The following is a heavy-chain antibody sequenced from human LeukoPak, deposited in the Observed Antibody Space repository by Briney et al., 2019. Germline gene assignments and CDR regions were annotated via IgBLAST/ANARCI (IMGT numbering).Heavy chain of an antibody. J-gene: IGHJ4*02. Sequence: SETLSLTCIVSGGSISPYHWSWLPPPPGKGLEGSGYIYYRGTTNYNPSLKSRVTISADTSKNQFSLKLNSVTAADTAVYYCARHLAGRIFTFDYWGQGTLVTVSS. CDR3: ARHLAGRIFTFDY. CDR1: GGSISPYH. V-gene: IGHV4-59*01. CDR2: IYYRGTT. D-gene: IGHD6-19*01.